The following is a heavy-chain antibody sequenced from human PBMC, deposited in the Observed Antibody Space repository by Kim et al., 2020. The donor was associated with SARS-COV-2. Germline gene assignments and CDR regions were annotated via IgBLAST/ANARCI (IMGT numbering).Heavy chain of an antibody. D-gene: IGHD2-15*01. CDR2: INSDGSST. CDR3: ASTTVGVDAFDI. Sequence: GGSLRLSCAASGFTFSSYWMHWVRQAPGKGLVWVSRINSDGSSTSYADSVKGRFTISRDNAKNTLYLQMNSLRAEDTAVYYCASTTVGVDAFDIWGQGTMVTVSS. CDR1: GFTFSSYW. J-gene: IGHJ3*02. V-gene: IGHV3-74*01.